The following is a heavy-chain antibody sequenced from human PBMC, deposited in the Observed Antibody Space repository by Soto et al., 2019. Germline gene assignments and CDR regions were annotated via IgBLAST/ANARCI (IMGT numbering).Heavy chain of an antibody. CDR2: TRNKANRYTT. J-gene: IGHJ4*02. CDR1: GFTFSNAW. CDR3: GRVGDYNFWSGPDY. D-gene: IGHD3-3*01. V-gene: IGHV3-72*01. Sequence: GGSLRLSCAASGFTFSNAWMSWVRQAPGKGLEWVARTRNKANRYTTEYAASVKGRFTISRDDSKNSLYLQMSSLQTEDTAVYYCGRVGDYNFWSGPDYWGQGTLVTVSS.